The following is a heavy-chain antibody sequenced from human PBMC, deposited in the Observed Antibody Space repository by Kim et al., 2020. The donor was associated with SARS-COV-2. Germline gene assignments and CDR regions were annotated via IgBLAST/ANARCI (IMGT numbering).Heavy chain of an antibody. Sequence: SNKYYEESVKGRFAMSRDNSKNTLYLQMNSLRAEDTAVYYCAKGDWPLDYWGQGTLVTVSS. J-gene: IGHJ4*02. D-gene: IGHD2-21*01. V-gene: IGHV3-33*06. CDR3: AKGDWPLDY. CDR2: SNK.